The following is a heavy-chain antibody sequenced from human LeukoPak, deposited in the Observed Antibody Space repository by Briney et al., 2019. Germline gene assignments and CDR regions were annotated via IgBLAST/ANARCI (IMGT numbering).Heavy chain of an antibody. Sequence: ASVKVSCKASGYTFTSYGISWVRQAPGQGLEWMGWISAYNGNTNYAQKLRGRVTMTTDTSTSTAYMELRSLRSDDTAVYYCARAGRKIVVVTAIPHDYWGQGTLVTVSS. D-gene: IGHD2-21*02. J-gene: IGHJ4*02. CDR3: ARAGRKIVVVTAIPHDY. V-gene: IGHV1-18*01. CDR2: ISAYNGNT. CDR1: GYTFTSYG.